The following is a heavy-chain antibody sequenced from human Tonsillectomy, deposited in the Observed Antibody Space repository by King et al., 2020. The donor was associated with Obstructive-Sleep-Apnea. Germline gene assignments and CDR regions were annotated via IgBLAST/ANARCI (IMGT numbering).Heavy chain of an antibody. CDR2: IRNDGTNR. J-gene: IGHJ4*02. CDR3: GKSVGDVYSSACPDN. V-gene: IGHV3-30*02. D-gene: IGHD6-25*01. CDR1: GFIFSNYG. Sequence: QLVQSGGGVVQPGGSLRLSCTASGFIFSNYGMHWVRQAPGKGLEWVAFIRNDGTNRYYADSVKGRFTISRDNSKTTLYLQMSSLRAEDTAIYYCGKSVGDVYSSACPDNWGQGNLVSVSS.